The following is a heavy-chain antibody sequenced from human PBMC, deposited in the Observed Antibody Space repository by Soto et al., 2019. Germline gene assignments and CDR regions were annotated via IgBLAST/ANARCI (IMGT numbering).Heavy chain of an antibody. CDR2: VDPEDGKT. Sequence: AAVKVSCKVSGYTLTELSMHWVRQAPGKGLEWMGGVDPEDGKTIYTQKFQGRVTTTEDTATNTAYMELSSLRSEDTAVYYCATDLANLVGLPTRYYWGQGAMVTVSS. CDR1: GYTLTELS. J-gene: IGHJ4*02. D-gene: IGHD3-16*01. CDR3: ATDLANLVGLPTRYY. V-gene: IGHV1-24*01.